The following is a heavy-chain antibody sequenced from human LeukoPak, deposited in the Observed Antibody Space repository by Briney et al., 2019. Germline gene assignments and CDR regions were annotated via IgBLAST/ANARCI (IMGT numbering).Heavy chain of an antibody. V-gene: IGHV4-59*07. CDR3: ARGHYGSGSYYMDV. Sequence: PSDTLSLTCTVSGGSISSYYGSWIRLPPGKGLEYIGHIYYTGNTNNNPSLNSRGTISVDTSKNQFSLKLSSVTAADTAGYYCARGHYGSGSYYMDVWGKGTTVTVSS. J-gene: IGHJ6*04. CDR2: IYYTGNT. CDR1: GGSISSYY. D-gene: IGHD3-10*01.